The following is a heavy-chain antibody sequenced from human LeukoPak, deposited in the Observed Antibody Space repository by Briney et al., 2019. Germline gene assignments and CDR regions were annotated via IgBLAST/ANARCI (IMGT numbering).Heavy chain of an antibody. CDR3: ARRSQLGGFFDN. J-gene: IGHJ4*02. D-gene: IGHD7-27*01. Sequence: PGGSLRLSCAASGFTLSSYAIHWVRQAPGKGLEWVAVISYDGNNRYYGDSVKGRFTISRDNSKNTLYLQMNSLRAEDTAVYFCARRSQLGGFFDNWGQGTLVTVSS. V-gene: IGHV3-30-3*01. CDR1: GFTLSSYA. CDR2: ISYDGNNR.